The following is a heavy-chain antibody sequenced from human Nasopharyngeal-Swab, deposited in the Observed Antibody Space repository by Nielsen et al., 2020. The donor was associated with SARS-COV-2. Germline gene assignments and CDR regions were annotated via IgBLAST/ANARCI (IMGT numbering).Heavy chain of an antibody. J-gene: IGHJ4*02. CDR2: ISSSSYI. V-gene: IGHV3-69-1*01. Sequence: WIRQPPGKGLEWVSSISSSSYIYYADSVKGRFTISRDNAKNSLYLQMNSLRAEDTAVYYCARDSSWGRDGYYRGDYWGQGTLVTVSS. CDR3: ARDSSWGRDGYYRGDY. D-gene: IGHD5-24*01.